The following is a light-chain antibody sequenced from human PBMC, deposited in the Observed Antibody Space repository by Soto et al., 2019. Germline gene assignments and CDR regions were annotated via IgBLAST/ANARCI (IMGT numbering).Light chain of an antibody. V-gene: IGKV1-39*01. CDR2: AIS. Sequence: DIQMTQSPSSLSASVGDRVTITCRASQSVTTYLHWYQQKAGEAPKLLIYAISNLQSGVSSRFSGSGSGTDFSLTIITLQPEDFATYYCQQGYSTPGTFGQGTKVDIK. J-gene: IGKJ1*01. CDR3: QQGYSTPGT. CDR1: QSVTTY.